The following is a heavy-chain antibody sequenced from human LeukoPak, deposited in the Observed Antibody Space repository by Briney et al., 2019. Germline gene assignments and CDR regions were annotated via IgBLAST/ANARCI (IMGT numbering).Heavy chain of an antibody. Sequence: PGGSLRLSCAASGFTFSSFWMHRVRQAPGKGLVWLSRVNGDGNITTYADSVRGRFTISRDNAKNTLYLQMNSLRAEDTAVYYCASMGLVPAFDIWGQGTMVSVTS. V-gene: IGHV3-74*01. D-gene: IGHD3-10*02. CDR1: GFTFSSFW. J-gene: IGHJ3*02. CDR3: ASMGLVPAFDI. CDR2: VNGDGNIT.